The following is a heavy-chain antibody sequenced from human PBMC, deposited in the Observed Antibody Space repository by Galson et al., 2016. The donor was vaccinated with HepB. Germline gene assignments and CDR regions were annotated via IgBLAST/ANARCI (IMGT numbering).Heavy chain of an antibody. V-gene: IGHV6-1*01. D-gene: IGHD3-10*01. CDR3: VRNFYGSGAFYTSFDV. CDR1: GDSVSSGSAA. J-gene: IGHJ3*01. Sequence: CAISGDSVSSGSAAWNWIRQSPSRGLEWLGRTYYNSQWYRDFAASVRGRITINPDTPRNQISLQLNSVTPEDTAVYYCVRNFYGSGAFYTSFDVWGQGAAVTVSS. CDR2: TYYNSQWYR.